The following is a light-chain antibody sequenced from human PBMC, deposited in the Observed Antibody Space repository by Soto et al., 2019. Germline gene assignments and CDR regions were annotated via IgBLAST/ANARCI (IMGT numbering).Light chain of an antibody. CDR3: QQYDDIPLT. V-gene: IGKV1-33*01. Sequence: DFQMTQSPSSLSASVGDRVTITCQASQDIRDYFNWYQQKPGAAHKLLIYDASNLQAGVPSRFSGSGSGTEFTFTISSLQPEDVATYYCQQYDDIPLTFGGGTQVEIK. CDR1: QDIRDY. CDR2: DAS. J-gene: IGKJ4*01.